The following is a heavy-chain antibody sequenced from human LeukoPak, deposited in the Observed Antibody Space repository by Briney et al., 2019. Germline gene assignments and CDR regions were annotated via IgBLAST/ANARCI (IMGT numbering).Heavy chain of an antibody. CDR3: ARDRGDYAGGDNWFDH. V-gene: IGHV3-23*01. CDR1: GFTFSSHA. Sequence: PGASLRLSCGASGFTFSSHAMSWVRQAPGKGLEWVSAISFSGGSTYYADFVKGRFTISRDNSKNRLYLQTNSLRAEDTAVYHCARDRGDYAGGDNWFDHWGQGALVTVSS. CDR2: ISFSGGST. J-gene: IGHJ5*02. D-gene: IGHD2-21*02.